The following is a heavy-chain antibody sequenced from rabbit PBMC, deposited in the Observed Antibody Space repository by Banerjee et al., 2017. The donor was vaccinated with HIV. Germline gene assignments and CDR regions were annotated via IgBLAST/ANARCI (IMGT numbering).Heavy chain of an antibody. V-gene: IGHV1S45*01. CDR3: ARGSSGWGAGAFDP. Sequence: QEQLVESGGGLVTLGGSLKLTCKASGLDFSSSYWIYWVRQAPGKGLEWIACIYTGSSGSTYYASWAKGRFTISKTSSTTVTLQMTSLTAADTATYFCARGSSGWGAGAFDPWGPG. D-gene: IGHD4-1*01. CDR2: IYTGSSGST. J-gene: IGHJ2*01. CDR1: GLDFSSSYW.